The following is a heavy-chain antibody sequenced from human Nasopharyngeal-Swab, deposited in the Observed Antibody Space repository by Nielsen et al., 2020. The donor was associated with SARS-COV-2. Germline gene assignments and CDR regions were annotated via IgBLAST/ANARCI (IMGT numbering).Heavy chain of an antibody. J-gene: IGHJ4*02. V-gene: IGHV3-23*01. CDR2: ITISGDNI. D-gene: IGHD2-8*01. CDR1: GLTFSRHF. CDR3: ATRPANGDFFVFDY. Sequence: GESLKISCVASGLTFSRHFWSWIRQTPAKGLEWVSSITISGDNIYYAESVEGRFTISRDISRNTLYLQLSSLRVEDTAIYYCATRPANGDFFVFDYWGQGTPVTVSS.